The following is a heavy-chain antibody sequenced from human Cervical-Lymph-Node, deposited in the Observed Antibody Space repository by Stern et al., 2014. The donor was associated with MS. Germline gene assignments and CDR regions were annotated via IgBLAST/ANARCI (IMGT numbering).Heavy chain of an antibody. CDR3: ARGFGAGFNY. CDR2: IYSGGYT. J-gene: IGHJ4*02. CDR1: GLTVSSNY. D-gene: IGHD3-10*01. V-gene: IGHV3-53*01. Sequence: VQLVQSGGGLIQGGGSLRLSCAASGLTVSSNYMSWVRQAPGKGLEWVSVIYSGGYTYYADSVKGRFTISRDNSKNTLYLQMNRLRAEDTAVYYCARGFGAGFNYWGQGTLVTVSS.